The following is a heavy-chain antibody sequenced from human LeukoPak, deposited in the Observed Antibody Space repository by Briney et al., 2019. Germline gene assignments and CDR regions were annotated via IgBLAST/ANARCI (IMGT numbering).Heavy chain of an antibody. CDR2: IYPGDSDT. Sequence: KPGESLKISCKGSGYSFTSYWIGWVRQMPGKGLEWIGIIYPGDSDTRYSPSFQGQVTTSADKSISTAYLQWSSLKASDTAMYYCARGSSGSYSRWWYFDLWGRGTLVTVSS. CDR3: ARGSSGSYSRWWYFDL. V-gene: IGHV5-51*01. CDR1: GYSFTSYW. D-gene: IGHD3-10*01. J-gene: IGHJ2*01.